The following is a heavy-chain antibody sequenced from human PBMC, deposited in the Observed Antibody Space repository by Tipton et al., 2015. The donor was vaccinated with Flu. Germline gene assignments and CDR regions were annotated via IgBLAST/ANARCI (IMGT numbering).Heavy chain of an antibody. Sequence: SLRLSCAASGFTFSSYWMSWVRQAPGKGLEWVANIKQDGSEKYYVDSVKGRFTISRDNAKNSLYLQMNSLRAEDTAVYYCARDAPLYDYVWGSYLPHYGMDVWGQGTTVTVSS. J-gene: IGHJ6*02. CDR3: ARDAPLYDYVWGSYLPHYGMDV. CDR2: IKQDGSEK. V-gene: IGHV3-7*01. D-gene: IGHD3-16*02. CDR1: GFTFSSYW.